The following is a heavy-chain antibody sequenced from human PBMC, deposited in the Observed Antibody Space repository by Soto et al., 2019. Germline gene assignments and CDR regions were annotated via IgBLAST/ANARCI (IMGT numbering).Heavy chain of an antibody. CDR2: ISGSGGST. V-gene: IGHV3-23*01. D-gene: IGHD6-6*01. CDR1: GFTFSSYA. Sequence: EVQLLESGGGLVQPGGSLRLSCAASGFTFSSYAMSWVRQAPGKGLEWVSAISGSGGSTYYADSVKGRFTISRDNSKNTLYLQMNSLRAEDTAVYYCAKRESSSGLSYYYYMDVWGKGTTVTVSS. CDR3: AKRESSSGLSYYYYMDV. J-gene: IGHJ6*03.